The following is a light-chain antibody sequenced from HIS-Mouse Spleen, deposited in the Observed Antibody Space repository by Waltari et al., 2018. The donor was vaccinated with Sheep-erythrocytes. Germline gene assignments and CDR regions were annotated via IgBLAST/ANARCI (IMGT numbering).Light chain of an antibody. CDR3: QAWDSSIVV. Sequence: SYELTQPPSVSVSPGQTASITCSGDNLGEKYACWYQQKPGQSHVLVIYQDSKRPSGIPERFSGSNSGNTATLTISGTQAMDEADYYCQAWDSSIVVFGGGTKLTVL. CDR1: NLGEKY. J-gene: IGLJ2*01. V-gene: IGLV3-1*01. CDR2: QDS.